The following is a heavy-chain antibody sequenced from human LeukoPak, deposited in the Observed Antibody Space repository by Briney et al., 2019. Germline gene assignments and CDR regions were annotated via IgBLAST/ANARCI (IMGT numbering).Heavy chain of an antibody. CDR2: LGTAGDT. CDR1: GFTLTNYA. J-gene: IGHJ4*02. CDR3: ARQNTPHGNFDY. V-gene: IGHV3-13*01. Sequence: TGGSLRLSCAASGFTLTNYAMHWVRKRAGEGLEWVSALGTAGDTFYPGSVKGRFTISRDNAKKSLFLQMNSLRAEDTAIYYCARQNTPHGNFDYWGQGTLVTVSP. D-gene: IGHD5-24*01.